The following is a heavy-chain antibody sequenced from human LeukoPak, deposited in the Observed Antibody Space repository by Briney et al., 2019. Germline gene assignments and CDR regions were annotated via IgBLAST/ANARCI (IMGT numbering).Heavy chain of an antibody. J-gene: IGHJ6*02. D-gene: IGHD1-26*01. CDR1: GYSFTSYW. V-gene: IGHV5-51*04. Sequence: GESLKISCKGSGYSFTSYWIGWVRQMPGKGLEWMGIIYPGDSDTRYSPSFQGQVTISADKPISTAYLQWSSLKASDTAMYYCTSGSYYGYQPYYYYYYGMDVWGQGTTVTVSS. CDR2: IYPGDSDT. CDR3: TSGSYYGYQPYYYYYYGMDV.